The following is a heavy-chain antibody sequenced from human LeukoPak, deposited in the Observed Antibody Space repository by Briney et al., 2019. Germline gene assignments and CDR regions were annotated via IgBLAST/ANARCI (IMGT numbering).Heavy chain of an antibody. CDR1: GYTVTNYY. CDR3: ARDPVHEPVRYFDWLLSSSYGMDV. J-gene: IGHJ6*02. V-gene: IGHV1-46*01. D-gene: IGHD3-9*01. Sequence: RASVKVSCKASGYTVTNYYMHWVRQAPGQGLEWMGMINPSISSRTYAQKFQGRVTVTSDTSTSTVYMEVSSLRSEDTAVYYCARDPVHEPVRYFDWLLSSSYGMDVWGQGTTVTVSS. CDR2: INPSISSR.